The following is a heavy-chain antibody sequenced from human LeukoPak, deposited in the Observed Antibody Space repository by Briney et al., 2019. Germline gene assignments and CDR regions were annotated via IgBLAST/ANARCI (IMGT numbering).Heavy chain of an antibody. D-gene: IGHD3-10*01. CDR3: ARRMTRGVITSPFDS. CDR2: IYPGDSDT. Sequence: GESLKISCKGSGYRFTSYWIAWVRQMPGKGLELMGLIYPGDSDTTSSPSFQGQVTISADKSISTAYLQWSSLKASDTAMYYCARRMTRGVITSPFDSWGQGTLVSVSS. CDR1: GYRFTSYW. V-gene: IGHV5-51*01. J-gene: IGHJ4*02.